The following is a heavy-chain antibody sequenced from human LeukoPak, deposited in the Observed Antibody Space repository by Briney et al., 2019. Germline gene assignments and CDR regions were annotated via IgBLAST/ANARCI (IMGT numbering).Heavy chain of an antibody. D-gene: IGHD3-22*01. Sequence: ASEKVSCKVSGYTLTELSMHWVRQAPGKGLEWMGGFDPEDGETIYAQKFQGKVTMTEDTSTDTAYMELSSLRSEDTAVYYCANALNYYDSSGYYRDAFDIWGQGTMVTVSS. CDR1: GYTLTELS. CDR3: ANALNYYDSSGYYRDAFDI. V-gene: IGHV1-24*01. CDR2: FDPEDGET. J-gene: IGHJ3*02.